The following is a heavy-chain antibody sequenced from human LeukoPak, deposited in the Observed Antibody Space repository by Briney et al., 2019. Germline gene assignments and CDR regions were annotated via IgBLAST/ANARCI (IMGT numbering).Heavy chain of an antibody. V-gene: IGHV3-23*01. Sequence: GRSLRLSCAASGFTFSSYSMSWVRQAPGKGLEWVSIISDSGANTYYADSVRGRFTISRDNSKNTLYLQMNSLKTEDTAVYYCTTITYSSSWSRPYWGQGTLVTVSS. D-gene: IGHD6-13*01. J-gene: IGHJ4*02. CDR1: GFTFSSYS. CDR2: ISDSGANT. CDR3: TTITYSSSWSRPY.